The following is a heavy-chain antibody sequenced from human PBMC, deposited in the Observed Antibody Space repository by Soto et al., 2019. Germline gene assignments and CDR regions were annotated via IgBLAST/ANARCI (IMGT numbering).Heavy chain of an antibody. D-gene: IGHD6-13*01. CDR1: GGSISSYY. J-gene: IGHJ4*02. CDR2: IYYSGST. Sequence: QVQLQESGPGLVKPSETLSLTCTVSGGSISSYYWSWIRQPPGKGLEWIGYIYYSGSTNYNPSLKSRVTISVDTSKNQFAMKLSSVTAADTAVYYCARLGGAGSRWFYFDSWGQGTLVTVSS. V-gene: IGHV4-59*08. CDR3: ARLGGAGSRWFYFDS.